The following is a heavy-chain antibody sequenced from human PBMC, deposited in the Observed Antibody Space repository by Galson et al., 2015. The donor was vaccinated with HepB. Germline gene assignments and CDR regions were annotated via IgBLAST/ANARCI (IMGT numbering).Heavy chain of an antibody. D-gene: IGHD2-2*01. CDR1: GDSISSYY. J-gene: IGHJ3*02. CDR2: IYYSGNT. Sequence: SETLSLTCTVSGDSISSYYWSWIRQPPGKGLEWIGYIYYSGNTNYNPSFKSRVTISVDTSRTQFSLKLSSVTAADTAVYYCARYCSNSNCLSGAFDIWGQGTMVTVSS. V-gene: IGHV4-59*08. CDR3: ARYCSNSNCLSGAFDI.